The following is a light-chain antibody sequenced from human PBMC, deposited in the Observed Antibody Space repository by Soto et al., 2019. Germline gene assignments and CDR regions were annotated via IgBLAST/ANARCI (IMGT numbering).Light chain of an antibody. CDR2: EDD. Sequence: QSVLTQPPSASGTPGQRVTISCSGSSSNIGSNTVNWYQLVPGTAPKLLIYEDDQRPSGVPDRFSGSKSGASASLAISGLQSGDEAEYYCAAWDDSLKGVFGGGTKLTVL. J-gene: IGLJ2*01. V-gene: IGLV1-44*01. CDR1: SSNIGSNT. CDR3: AAWDDSLKGV.